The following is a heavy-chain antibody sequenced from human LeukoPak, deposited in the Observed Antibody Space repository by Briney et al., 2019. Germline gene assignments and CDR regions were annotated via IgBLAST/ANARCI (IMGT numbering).Heavy chain of an antibody. CDR2: ISYTGST. J-gene: IGHJ3*02. Sequence: SETLSLTCTVSGTSISSYCWSWIRQPPGKGLEWMGHISYTGSTNYNPSLTSRVTISVDTSRKHFSLKLSSVTAADTAVYYCARSFLNLDAFDIWGQGTMVTVSS. CDR1: GTSISSYC. V-gene: IGHV4-59*08. CDR3: ARSFLNLDAFDI. D-gene: IGHD1-14*01.